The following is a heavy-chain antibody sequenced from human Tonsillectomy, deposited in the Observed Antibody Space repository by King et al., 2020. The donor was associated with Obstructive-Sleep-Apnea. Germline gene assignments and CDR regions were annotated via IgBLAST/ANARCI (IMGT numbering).Heavy chain of an antibody. V-gene: IGHV6-1*01. Sequence: VQLQQSGPGLVKPSQTLSLTCAISGDSVSSNSAAWNWIRQSPSRGLEWLGRTYYRSKWYNDYAVSVKSRITINPDPSKNQFSLQLNSVTPEDTAVYYCARASYYYGSGSGWFDPWGQGTLVTVSS. D-gene: IGHD3-10*01. CDR3: ARASYYYGSGSGWFDP. CDR1: GDSVSSNSAA. J-gene: IGHJ5*02. CDR2: TYYRSKWYN.